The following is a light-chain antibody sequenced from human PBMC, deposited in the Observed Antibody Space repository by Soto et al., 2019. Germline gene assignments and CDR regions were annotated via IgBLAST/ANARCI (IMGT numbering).Light chain of an antibody. J-gene: IGLJ1*01. V-gene: IGLV2-14*01. CDR3: SSYTNINTRACV. Sequence: QSALTQPASVSGSPGQSITISCTGTSGDIGSYNRVSWYQQHPDKAPKLIIYEVTDRPSGVSNRFSGSKSGNTASLTISGLQAEDEAEYYCSSYTNINTRACVFGTGTKLTVL. CDR1: SGDIGSYNR. CDR2: EVT.